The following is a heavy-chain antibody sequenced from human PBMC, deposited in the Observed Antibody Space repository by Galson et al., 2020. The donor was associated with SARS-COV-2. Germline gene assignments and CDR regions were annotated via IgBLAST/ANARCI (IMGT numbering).Heavy chain of an antibody. Sequence: SQTLSLTCTVSGDSISTSSYFWAWIRQPPGKGLEWVGSINHSGSTYYNPSLMSRVTISVDTSNNQFSLKVSPVTAADTAVYYCAREYHDYSSATRDWLGPWGQGTLVTVPS. J-gene: IGHJ5*02. D-gene: IGHD3-16*01. CDR2: INHSGST. CDR3: AREYHDYSSATRDWLGP. CDR1: GDSISTSSYF. V-gene: IGHV4-39*07.